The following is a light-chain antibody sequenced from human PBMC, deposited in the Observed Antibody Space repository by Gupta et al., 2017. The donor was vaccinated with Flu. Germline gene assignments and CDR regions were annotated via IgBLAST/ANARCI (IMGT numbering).Light chain of an antibody. CDR2: DAA. CDR1: QDISNY. CDR3: QQDDNVPLT. Sequence: DIQMTQSPSSLSASVGDRVTITCQASQDISNYLNWYQQKLGEAPKLLIYDAANVETGVPSRFSGSGSATYFTLTIFSLQPEDIATYYCQQDDNVPLTFGGGTKVETK. J-gene: IGKJ4*01. V-gene: IGKV1-33*01.